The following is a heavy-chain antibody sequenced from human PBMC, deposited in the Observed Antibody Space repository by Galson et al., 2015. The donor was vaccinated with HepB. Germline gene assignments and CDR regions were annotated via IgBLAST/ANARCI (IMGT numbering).Heavy chain of an antibody. D-gene: IGHD6-13*01. V-gene: IGHV3-9*01. CDR2: ISWNSGHS. CDR1: GFTFGDYA. Sequence: SLRLSCATSGFTFGDYAMHWVRQAPGKGLEWVSGISWNSGHSAYLDSVKGRFTISRDNAKNSLYLQLNSLTSEDTALYFCVKDVDPSLGVAAAGWFENWGQGTPVTVSS. CDR3: VKDVDPSLGVAAAGWFEN. J-gene: IGHJ4*02.